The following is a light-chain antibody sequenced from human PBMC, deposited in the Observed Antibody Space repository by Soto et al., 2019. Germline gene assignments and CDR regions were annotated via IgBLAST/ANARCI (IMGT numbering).Light chain of an antibody. J-gene: IGKJ3*01. CDR1: QSVSSSY. V-gene: IGKV3-20*01. Sequence: EIVLTQSPGTLSLSPGERATLSCRASQSVSSSYLAWYQQKPGHAPRLLIYGASSRATGIPDRFSGSGSGTDFTLTISRLEPEDFAVYYCQQYGSSTGVTFGPGTRVDIK. CDR2: GAS. CDR3: QQYGSSTGVT.